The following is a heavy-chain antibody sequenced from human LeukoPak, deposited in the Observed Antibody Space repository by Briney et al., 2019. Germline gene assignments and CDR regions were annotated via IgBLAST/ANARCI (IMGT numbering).Heavy chain of an antibody. D-gene: IGHD6-19*01. CDR1: GGSISSGGYY. J-gene: IGHJ4*02. V-gene: IGHV4-31*03. CDR3: ARGGLQWLVPNWYFDY. Sequence: SQTLSLTCTVSGGSISSGGYYWSWIRQHPGEGLEWIGYIYYSGSTYYNPSLKSRVTISVDTSKNQFSLKLSSVTAADTAVYYCARGGLQWLVPNWYFDYWGQGTLVTVSS. CDR2: IYYSGST.